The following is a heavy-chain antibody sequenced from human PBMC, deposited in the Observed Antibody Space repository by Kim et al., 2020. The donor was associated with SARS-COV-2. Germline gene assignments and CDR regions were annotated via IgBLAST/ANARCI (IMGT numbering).Heavy chain of an antibody. CDR2: ISSSSGCT. J-gene: IGHJ3*02. CDR3: ARGPDVPIIEIATFDAFDI. V-gene: IGHV3-11*05. CDR1: GFTFSDYY. D-gene: IGHD2-21*01. Sequence: GGSLRLSCAASGFTFSDYYMSWIRQAPGKGLEWVSSISSSSGCTNYADSVKGRFTISRDNSKKSLYLQMNSLRAEDTAVYYCARGPDVPIIEIATFDAFDIWGQGTMVTVSS.